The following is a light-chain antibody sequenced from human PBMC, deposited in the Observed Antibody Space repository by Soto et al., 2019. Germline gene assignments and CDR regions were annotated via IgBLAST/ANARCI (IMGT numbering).Light chain of an antibody. CDR2: DVN. CDR1: SSDVGGYHY. J-gene: IGLJ2*01. V-gene: IGLV2-11*01. CDR3: QSYDSTLSGSV. Sequence: QSALTQPRSVSGSPGQSVTLSCTGTSSDVGGYHYVSWYQHHRGKAPKIIIYDVNKRPSGVPDRFSGSKSGNTASLTISGLQAEDEADYYCQSYDSTLSGSVFGGGTQLTVL.